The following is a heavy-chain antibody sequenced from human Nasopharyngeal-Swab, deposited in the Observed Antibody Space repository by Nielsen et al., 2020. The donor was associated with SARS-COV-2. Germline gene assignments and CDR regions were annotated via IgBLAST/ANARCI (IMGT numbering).Heavy chain of an antibody. CDR2: MNQDGTGT. Sequence: GESLKISCAASGFTFSSYWMSWVRQAPGKGLEWVACMNQDGTGTYYVDSVKGRFTISRDNAKNSLYLQMNSLRGEDTAVYYCAKNTIMVDTYSYYMDVWGKGATVTVSS. J-gene: IGHJ6*03. V-gene: IGHV3-7*02. CDR3: AKNTIMVDTYSYYMDV. D-gene: IGHD5-24*01. CDR1: GFTFSSYW.